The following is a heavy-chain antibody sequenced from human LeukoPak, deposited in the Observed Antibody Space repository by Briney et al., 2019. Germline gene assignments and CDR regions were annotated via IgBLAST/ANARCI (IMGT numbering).Heavy chain of an antibody. Sequence: GGSLRLSCAASGFTFDDYAIHWVRQAPGKGLEWVSGISWNSGSIDYADSVKGRFTISRDNAKNSLYLQMNSLRAEDTAVYYCAREFWGRLDYWGQGTLVTVSS. J-gene: IGHJ4*02. V-gene: IGHV3-9*01. CDR2: ISWNSGSI. D-gene: IGHD7-27*01. CDR1: GFTFDDYA. CDR3: AREFWGRLDY.